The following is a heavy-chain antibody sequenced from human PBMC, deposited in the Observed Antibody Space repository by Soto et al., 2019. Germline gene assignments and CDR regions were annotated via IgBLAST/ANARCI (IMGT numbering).Heavy chain of an antibody. CDR1: GGPFSSFA. CDR3: ARDPVDTAMDYYYYGMDV. Sequence: QVLLVQSGAEVKKPGSSVKVSCKASGGPFSSFAVSWVRQAPGQGLEWMGGIIPMFGAPKYAQKFQGRITITADESTNTAYMELSSLRSEDTAMYYCARDPVDTAMDYYYYGMDVWGQGTTVTVSS. CDR2: IIPMFGAP. D-gene: IGHD5-18*01. V-gene: IGHV1-69*01. J-gene: IGHJ6*02.